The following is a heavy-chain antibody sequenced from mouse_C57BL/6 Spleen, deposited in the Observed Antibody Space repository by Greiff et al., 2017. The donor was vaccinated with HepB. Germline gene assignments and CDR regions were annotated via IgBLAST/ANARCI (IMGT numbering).Heavy chain of an antibody. CDR3: ARDYGSSFDY. CDR1: GYTFPRSF. CDR2: IYPRDGST. V-gene: IGHV1-85*01. D-gene: IGHD1-1*01. Sequence: VQLQESGPALVQPGASVPLSCPASGYTFPRSFLPWVKPRPGQGLEWIGWIYPRDGSTKYNEKFKGKATLTVDTSSSTAYMELHSLTSEDSAVYFCARDYGSSFDYWGQGTTLTVSS. J-gene: IGHJ2*01.